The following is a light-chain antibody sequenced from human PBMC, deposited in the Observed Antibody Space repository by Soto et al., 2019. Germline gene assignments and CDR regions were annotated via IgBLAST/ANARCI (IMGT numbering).Light chain of an antibody. V-gene: IGKV3-20*01. Sequence: EIVLTQSPGTLSLSPGERATLSCRASQSVSSSYLAWYQQKPGQAPRLLIYGASSRATGIPDRFSGSGSGTDFTLAISRLEPEDIAMYYLHQYDSSPLTVGGGTMVEIK. J-gene: IGKJ4*01. CDR3: HQYDSSPLT. CDR2: GAS. CDR1: QSVSSSY.